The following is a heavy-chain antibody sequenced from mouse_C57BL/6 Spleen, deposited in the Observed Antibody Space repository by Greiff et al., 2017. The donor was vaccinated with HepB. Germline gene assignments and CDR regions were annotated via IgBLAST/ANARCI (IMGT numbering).Heavy chain of an antibody. J-gene: IGHJ4*01. CDR2: INPNNGGT. CDR1: GYTFTDYN. V-gene: IGHV1-22*01. D-gene: IGHD1-1*01. Sequence: EVKVVESGPELVKPGASVKMSCKASGYTFTDYNMHWVKQSHGKSLEWIGYINPNNGGTSYNQKFKGKATLTVNKSSSTAYMELRSLTSEDSAVYYCARSRYYYGSSPYYAMDYWGQGTSVTVSS. CDR3: ARSRYYYGSSPYYAMDY.